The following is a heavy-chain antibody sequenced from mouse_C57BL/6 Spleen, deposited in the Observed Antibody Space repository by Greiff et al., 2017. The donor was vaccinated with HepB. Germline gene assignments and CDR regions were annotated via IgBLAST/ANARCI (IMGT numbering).Heavy chain of an antibody. V-gene: IGHV1-53*01. D-gene: IGHD1-1*01. CDR3: ARGDDYYGPWYFDV. CDR1: GYTFTSYW. Sequence: QVQLQQPGTELVKPGASVKLSCKASGYTFTSYWMHWVKQRPGQGLEWIGNINPSNGGTNYNEKFKSKATLTVDKSSSTSYMQLSSLTSEDSDVYYCARGDDYYGPWYFDVWGTGTTVTVSS. J-gene: IGHJ1*03. CDR2: INPSNGGT.